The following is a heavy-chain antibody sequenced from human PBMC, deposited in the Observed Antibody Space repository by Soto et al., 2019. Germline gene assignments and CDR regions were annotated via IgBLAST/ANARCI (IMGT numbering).Heavy chain of an antibody. J-gene: IGHJ2*01. D-gene: IGHD3-3*01. Sequence: EVQLLESGGGLVQPGGSLRLSCAASGFTFSSYAMSCVRQAPGKGLEWVSAISGSGGSTYYADSVNGRFTISRDNSKNTLYLQTNRLRAEDTALYYCAKDASSGITSFDLWGRGTLVTVSS. CDR3: AKDASSGITSFDL. CDR2: ISGSGGST. V-gene: IGHV3-23*01. CDR1: GFTFSSYA.